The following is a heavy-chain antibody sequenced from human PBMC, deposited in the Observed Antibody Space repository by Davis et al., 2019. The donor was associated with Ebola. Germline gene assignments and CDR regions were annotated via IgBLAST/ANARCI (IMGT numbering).Heavy chain of an antibody. CDR1: GFTFSDYN. Sequence: ESLKISCAASGFTFSDYNINCVRQAPGKGLEGVSFISGCTGAKYYADSVKGRFTISRDNARNSLYLQMNSLRDEDTAIYYCARDITVGAFTLDNWGQGALVTVSS. V-gene: IGHV3-48*02. CDR3: ARDITVGAFTLDN. D-gene: IGHD1-26*01. CDR2: ISGCTGAK. J-gene: IGHJ4*02.